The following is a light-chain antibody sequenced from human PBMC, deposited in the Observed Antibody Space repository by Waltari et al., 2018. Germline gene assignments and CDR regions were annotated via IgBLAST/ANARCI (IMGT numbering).Light chain of an antibody. V-gene: IGLV1-40*01. J-gene: IGLJ2*01. CDR2: GNT. CDR3: QSFDNSLRRSVI. Sequence: QSVLTQPPSVSGAPGQRVTISCTGRRSNRGAGFDVHWCQQLPGAAPKLLIYGNTNRPSGVPDRFSGSKSGTSASLAITGLQAEDEADYYCQSFDNSLRRSVIFGGGTKLTVL. CDR1: RSNRGAGFD.